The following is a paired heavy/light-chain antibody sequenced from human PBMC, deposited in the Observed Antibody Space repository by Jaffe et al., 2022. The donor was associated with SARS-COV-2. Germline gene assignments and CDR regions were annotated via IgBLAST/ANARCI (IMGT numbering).Heavy chain of an antibody. CDR2: INPGGTT. J-gene: IGHJ4*02. Sequence: EVQLVESGGGLIQPGGSLRLSCAASGFSVSNNYMNWVRQAPGKGLEWVSVINPGGTTHYSDSARGRFTISRDYSENTLFLQMNSLRAEDTAMYFCARDLGTAARGFDAWGQGTLVTVSS. CDR3: ARDLGTAARGFDA. V-gene: IGHV3-53*01. D-gene: IGHD6-6*01. CDR1: GFSVSNNY.
Light chain of an antibody. CDR3: QHYYNWPIT. V-gene: IGKV3D-15*01. J-gene: IGKJ5*01. CDR2: GAS. CDR1: QSISSN. Sequence: EIVMTQSPATLSVSPGERAALSCRASQSISSNLAWYQQKPGQAPRLLIFGASTRAAGIPARFSGSESGTEFTLAISSLQPEDFAVYYCQHYYNWPITFGQGTRLEIK.